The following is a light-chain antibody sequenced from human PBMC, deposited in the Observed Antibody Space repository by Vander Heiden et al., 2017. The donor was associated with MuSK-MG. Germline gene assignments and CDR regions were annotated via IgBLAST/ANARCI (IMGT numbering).Light chain of an antibody. CDR2: KNT. J-gene: IGLJ1*01. CDR1: TLGDKY. Sequence: SSELIQPPSVSVSPGQTASITCSGDTLGDKYACWYQQKPGQSPVLVIYKNTKRPSGIPERFSGSTSGNTATLTISGAQPMDEADYYCQAWDSTTGVFGTGTKVTVL. CDR3: QAWDSTTGV. V-gene: IGLV3-1*01.